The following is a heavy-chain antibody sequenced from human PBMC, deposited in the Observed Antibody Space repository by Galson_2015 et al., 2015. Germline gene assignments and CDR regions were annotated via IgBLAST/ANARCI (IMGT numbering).Heavy chain of an antibody. CDR3: ARLLLRADY. CDR2: LYHSGST. J-gene: IGHJ4*02. Sequence: ETLSLTCAVSGYSISSGYYWGWIRQPPGKGLEWIGSLYHSGSTYYNPSLKSRVTISVDMSKNQFSLRLSSVTAADTAVYYCARLLLRADYWGQGTLVTVSS. CDR1: GYSISSGYY. V-gene: IGHV4-38-2*01.